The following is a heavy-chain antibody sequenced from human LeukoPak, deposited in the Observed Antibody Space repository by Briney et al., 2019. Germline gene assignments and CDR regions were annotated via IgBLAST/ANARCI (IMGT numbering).Heavy chain of an antibody. Sequence: GGSLRLSCAASGFTFSSYWMSWVRQAPGKGLEWVANIKQDGSEKYYVDSVKGRFTISRDNAKNSLYLQMNSLRAEDTAVYYCAREGYSYGYFDYYYYYMDVWGKGTTVTVSS. D-gene: IGHD5-18*01. CDR2: IKQDGSEK. V-gene: IGHV3-7*01. CDR1: GFTFSSYW. CDR3: AREGYSYGYFDYYYYYMDV. J-gene: IGHJ6*03.